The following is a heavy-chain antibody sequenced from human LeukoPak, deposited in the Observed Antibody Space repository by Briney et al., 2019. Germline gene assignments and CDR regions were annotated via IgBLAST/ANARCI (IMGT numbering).Heavy chain of an antibody. CDR2: IVVGSGNT. Sequence: ASVKVSCKASGFTFTSSAMQWVRQARGQRLERIGWIVVGSGNTNYAQKFQERVTITRDMSTSTAYMELSSLRSEDTAVYYCAAAPDTAMSFDYWGQGTLVTVSS. CDR1: GFTFTSSA. D-gene: IGHD5-18*01. V-gene: IGHV1-58*02. J-gene: IGHJ4*02. CDR3: AAAPDTAMSFDY.